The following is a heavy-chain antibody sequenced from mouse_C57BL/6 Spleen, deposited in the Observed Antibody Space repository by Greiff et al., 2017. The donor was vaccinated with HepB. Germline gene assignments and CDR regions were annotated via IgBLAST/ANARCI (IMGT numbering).Heavy chain of an antibody. CDR1: GFNIKDDY. V-gene: IGHV14-4*01. CDR2: IDPENGDT. CDR3: TTVGNPFAY. J-gene: IGHJ3*01. Sequence: VQLQQSGAELVRPGASVKLSCTASGFNIKDDYMHWVKQRPEQGLEWIGWIDPENGDTEYASKFQGKATITADTSSNTAYLQLSSLTSEDTAVYYCTTVGNPFAYWGQGTLFTVSA.